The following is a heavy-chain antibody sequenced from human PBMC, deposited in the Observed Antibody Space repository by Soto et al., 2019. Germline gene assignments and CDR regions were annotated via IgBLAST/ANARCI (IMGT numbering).Heavy chain of an antibody. Sequence: EASVKLSCKASGSSFTSLDINWVRQTAGQGLEWMGWMEPSTGRTGYAQKFQGRVTMTRDTSINTAYMELTTLRSDDTAFYYCARGVSAGVDYWG. CDR1: GSSFTSLD. CDR3: ARGVSAGVDY. J-gene: IGHJ4*01. CDR2: MEPSTGRT. V-gene: IGHV1-8*01. D-gene: IGHD1-26*01.